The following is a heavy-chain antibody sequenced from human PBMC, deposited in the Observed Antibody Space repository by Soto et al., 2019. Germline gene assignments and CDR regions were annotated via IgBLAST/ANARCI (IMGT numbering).Heavy chain of an antibody. Sequence: QITLKESGPPLVKPTQTLTLTCTFSGFSLSTSGVGVGWIRQPPGKALEWLALIYWDDDKRYSPSLKSRLTITKDTSKNQVVLTMTNMDPVDTATYYCARQLLWFGELAGWFDPWGQGTLVTVSS. CDR1: GFSLSTSGVG. V-gene: IGHV2-5*02. CDR2: IYWDDDK. D-gene: IGHD3-10*01. J-gene: IGHJ5*02. CDR3: ARQLLWFGELAGWFDP.